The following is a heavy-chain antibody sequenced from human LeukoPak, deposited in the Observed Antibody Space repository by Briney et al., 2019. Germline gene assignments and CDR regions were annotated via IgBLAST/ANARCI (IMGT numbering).Heavy chain of an antibody. CDR3: ARDRTLYGSGSGDY. V-gene: IGHV1-2*02. Sequence: ASVKVSCKASGYTFTGYYMHWVRQAPGQGLEWMGWINPNSGGTNYAQKFQGRVTVTRDTSISTAYMELSRLRSDDTAVYYCARDRTLYGSGSGDYWGQGTLVTVSS. J-gene: IGHJ4*02. CDR2: INPNSGGT. CDR1: GYTFTGYY. D-gene: IGHD3-10*01.